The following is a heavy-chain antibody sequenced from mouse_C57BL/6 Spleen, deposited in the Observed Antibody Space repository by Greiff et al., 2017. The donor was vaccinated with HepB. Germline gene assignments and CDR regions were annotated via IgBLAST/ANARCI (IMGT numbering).Heavy chain of an antibody. J-gene: IGHJ4*01. CDR3: ARSPDGYYAMDY. CDR1: GYTLTDYY. Sequence: EVQLQQSGPVLVKPGASVKMSCKASGYTLTDYYMNWVKQSHGKSLEWIGVINPYNGGTSYNQKFKGKATLTVDKSSSTAYMELNSLTSEDSAVYYCARSPDGYYAMDYWGQGTSVTVSS. V-gene: IGHV1-19*01. CDR2: INPYNGGT.